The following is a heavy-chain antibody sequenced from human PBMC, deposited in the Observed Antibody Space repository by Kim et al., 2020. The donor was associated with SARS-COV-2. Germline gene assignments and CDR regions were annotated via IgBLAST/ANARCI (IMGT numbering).Heavy chain of an antibody. V-gene: IGHV6-1*01. CDR3: ARDTPGQKGFDV. Sequence: DYSQSVKSRLTINPDTSKNQFSLQLNAVIPEATAVYYCARDTPGQKGFDVWGQGTVVTVSS. J-gene: IGHJ3*01.